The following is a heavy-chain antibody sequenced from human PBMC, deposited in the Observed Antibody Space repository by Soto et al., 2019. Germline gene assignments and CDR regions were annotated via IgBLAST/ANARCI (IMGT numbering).Heavy chain of an antibody. D-gene: IGHD2-8*01. CDR2: INPKSGGT. Sequence: QVQLVQSGAEVKKPGASVRVSCKASGYSFTDYHIHWVRQAPGQGLEWLGRINPKSGGTSTAQKFQGWVHQTRDRAKSTGYLELDRLKSCDTAVYFCARGHSTDCSNGVCSFFYNHEMDVWGQGTTVTVSS. CDR1: GYSFTDYH. J-gene: IGHJ6*02. V-gene: IGHV1-2*04. CDR3: ARGHSTDCSNGVCSFFYNHEMDV.